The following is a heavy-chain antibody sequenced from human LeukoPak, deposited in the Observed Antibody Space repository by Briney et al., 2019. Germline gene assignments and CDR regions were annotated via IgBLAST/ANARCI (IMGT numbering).Heavy chain of an antibody. V-gene: IGHV4-4*07. CDR1: GGSISNYY. J-gene: IGHJ4*02. D-gene: IGHD1-26*01. CDR3: ARRRGGSNSGSYPFDY. CDR2: IYTSGST. Sequence: PSETLSLTCTVSGGSISNYYWSWIRQPAGKGLEWIGRIYTSGSTNYNPSLKSRVTMSVDTSKNQFSLKLSSVTAADTAVYYCARRRGGSNSGSYPFDYWGQGTLVTVSS.